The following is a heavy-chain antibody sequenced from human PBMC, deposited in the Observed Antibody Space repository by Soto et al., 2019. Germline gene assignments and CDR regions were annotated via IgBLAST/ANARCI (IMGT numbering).Heavy chain of an antibody. CDR3: AKEGTITNWYFAY. Sequence: QVQLVESGGGVVQPGRSLRLSCAASGFTFSNYGMHWVRQAPGKGLEWVIVISYDGNVAYYADSVKGPFTISRDNSKNPLYLQMNSLRTEDTAMYYCAKEGTITNWYFAYWGQGTLVTVSS. J-gene: IGHJ4*02. CDR1: GFTFSNYG. CDR2: ISYDGNVA. V-gene: IGHV3-30*18. D-gene: IGHD1-1*01.